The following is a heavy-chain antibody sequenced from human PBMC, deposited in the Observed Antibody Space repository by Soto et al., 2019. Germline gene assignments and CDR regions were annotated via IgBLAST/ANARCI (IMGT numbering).Heavy chain of an antibody. CDR1: GDSVSSNSAA. V-gene: IGHV6-1*01. Sequence: SQTLSLTCAISGDSVSSNSAAWNWISQSPSRGLEWLGRTYYRSKWYNDYAVSVKSRITINPDTSKNQFSLQLNSVTPEDTAVYYCARDGSMVRGVRGWFDPWGQGTLVTVSS. D-gene: IGHD3-10*01. J-gene: IGHJ5*02. CDR2: TYYRSKWYN. CDR3: ARDGSMVRGVRGWFDP.